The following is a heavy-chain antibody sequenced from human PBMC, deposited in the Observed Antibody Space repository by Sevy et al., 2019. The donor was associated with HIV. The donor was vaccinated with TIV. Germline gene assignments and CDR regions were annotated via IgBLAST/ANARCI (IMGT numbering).Heavy chain of an antibody. D-gene: IGHD3-16*01. CDR1: GYTFTTYT. J-gene: IGHJ4*02. CDR3: ARDPYARRGFDY. Sequence: ASMKVSCKASGYTFTTYTLHWVRQAPGQRLEWMGWLNPGNGNTRYSQKLKGRVTITRDTSARIAYMELSSLEFEDTAVYYCARDPYARRGFDYWGQGTLVTVSS. V-gene: IGHV1-3*01. CDR2: LNPGNGNT.